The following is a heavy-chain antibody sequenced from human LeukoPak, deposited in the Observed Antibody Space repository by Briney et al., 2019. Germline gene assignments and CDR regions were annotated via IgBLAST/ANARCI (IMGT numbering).Heavy chain of an antibody. V-gene: IGHV3-15*01. J-gene: IGHJ3*02. Sequence: GGSLRLSCAASGFTFSNAWMSWVRQAPGKELEWVGHIKSRTDGGTTDYAAPVKGRFTISRDDSKNTLYLQMNSLKTEDTAVYYCTTDLLFGVANAFDIWGQGTMVTVSS. CDR1: GFTFSNAW. CDR2: IKSRTDGGTT. CDR3: TTDLLFGVANAFDI. D-gene: IGHD3-3*01.